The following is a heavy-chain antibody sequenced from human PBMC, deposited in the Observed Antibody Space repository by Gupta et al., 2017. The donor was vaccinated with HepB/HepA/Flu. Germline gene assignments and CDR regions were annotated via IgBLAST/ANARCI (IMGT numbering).Heavy chain of an antibody. D-gene: IGHD3-3*01. J-gene: IGHJ6*03. Sequence: QVQLVQSGAEVKKPGSSVKVSCKASGGTFSSYAISWVRQAPGQGLEWMGGIIPIVGTANYEQKFQGRVTITADKSTSTAYMELSSLRAEDTAVYYCARIAGYDFWSGYVVRGDYYYYMDVWGKGTTVTVSS. CDR1: GGTFSSYA. CDR3: ARIAGYDFWSGYVVRGDYYYYMDV. CDR2: IIPIVGTA. V-gene: IGHV1-69*06.